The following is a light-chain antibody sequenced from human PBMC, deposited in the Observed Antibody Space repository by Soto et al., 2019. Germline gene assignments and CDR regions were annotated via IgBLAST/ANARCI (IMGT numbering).Light chain of an antibody. V-gene: IGKV3-15*01. CDR1: QNVKTR. J-gene: IGKJ4*01. Sequence: EKVMTQSPATLSVSPGERATLSCRASQNVKTRLAWYQQKPGQPPRLLIYDASTRATGISARFSGSASGTEFTLTISILQSEDFAVYYCQQYDEWPLTFGGGTKVEIK. CDR2: DAS. CDR3: QQYDEWPLT.